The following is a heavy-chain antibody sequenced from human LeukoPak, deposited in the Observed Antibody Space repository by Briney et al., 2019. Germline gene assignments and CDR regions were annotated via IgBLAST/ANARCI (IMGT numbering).Heavy chain of an antibody. CDR2: ISGSGGRA. J-gene: IGHJ4*02. Sequence: PGGSLRLSCTASGFTFSTYAMSWVRQAPGKGLEWVSAISGSGGRAYYADSVKGRFTISRDNSKNTLYLQMNSLRAEDTAVYYCAKGDFWSGYLYYFDYWGQGTLVTVSS. D-gene: IGHD3-3*01. CDR3: AKGDFWSGYLYYFDY. CDR1: GFTFSTYA. V-gene: IGHV3-23*01.